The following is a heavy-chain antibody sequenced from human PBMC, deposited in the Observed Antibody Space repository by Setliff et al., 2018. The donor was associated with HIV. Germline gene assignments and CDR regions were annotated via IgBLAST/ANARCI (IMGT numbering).Heavy chain of an antibody. Sequence: SETLSLTCSVSGDSISSGSYYWSWIRRPAGKGLEWIGKIHTTGSTNYNPSLKSRVTISMDTSKNQFSLNLNSVTATDTAVYYCAKRTFGSGRLDPWGQGTLVTVSS. V-gene: IGHV4-61*09. CDR2: IHTTGST. J-gene: IGHJ5*02. CDR1: GDSISSGSYY. CDR3: AKRTFGSGRLDP. D-gene: IGHD3-16*01.